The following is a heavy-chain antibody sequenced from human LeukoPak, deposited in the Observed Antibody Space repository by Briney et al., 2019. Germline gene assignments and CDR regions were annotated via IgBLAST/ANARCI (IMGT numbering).Heavy chain of an antibody. CDR3: ARGRILTGYLGLDY. Sequence: SETLSLTCAVYGGSFSGYYGSWIRQPPGKGLEWIGEINHSGSTNYNPSLKSRVTVSVDTSKNQFSLKLSSVTAADTAVYYCARGRILTGYLGLDYWGQGTLVTVSS. CDR1: GGSFSGYY. J-gene: IGHJ4*02. V-gene: IGHV4-34*01. D-gene: IGHD3-9*01. CDR2: INHSGST.